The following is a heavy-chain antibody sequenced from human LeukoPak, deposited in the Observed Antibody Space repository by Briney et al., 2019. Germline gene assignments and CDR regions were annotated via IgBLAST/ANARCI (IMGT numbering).Heavy chain of an antibody. CDR2: ISGSGGST. CDR3: AKDGGGYCSGGSCYPDY. Sequence: GGSLRLSCAASGFTFSSYAMSWVRQAPGKGLEWVSAISGSGGSTYYADSVKGRFTISRDNSKNTLYPQMNSLRAEDTAVYYCAKDGGGYCSGGSCYPDYWGQGTLVTVSS. CDR1: GFTFSSYA. D-gene: IGHD2-15*01. V-gene: IGHV3-23*01. J-gene: IGHJ4*02.